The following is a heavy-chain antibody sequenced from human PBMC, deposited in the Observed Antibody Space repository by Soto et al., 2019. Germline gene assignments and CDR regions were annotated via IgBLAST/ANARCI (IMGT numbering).Heavy chain of an antibody. CDR2: IYPGDSDT. J-gene: IGHJ4*02. Sequence: GESLKISCKGSGYTFTNYWIGWVRQMPGKGLEWMGLIYPGDSDTTYSPSFQGQVTISVDKSISTAYLQWSSLKASDTAMYYCARLGLCSRTDCSDFDYWGQGTQVTGSS. CDR3: ARLGLCSRTDCSDFDY. D-gene: IGHD2-2*01. V-gene: IGHV5-51*01. CDR1: GYTFTNYW.